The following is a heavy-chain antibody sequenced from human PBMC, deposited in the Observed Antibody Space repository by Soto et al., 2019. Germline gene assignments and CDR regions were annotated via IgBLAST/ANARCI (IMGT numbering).Heavy chain of an antibody. CDR2: ITSSSSYI. D-gene: IGHD4-17*01. CDR1: GFTFSSYS. Sequence: EVQLVESGGGLVKPGGSLRLSCAASGFTFSSYSMNWVRQAPGKGLEWVSSITSSSSYINYADSVKGRFTISRDNAKNSLYLQTNSLRAEDTAVYYCERATVTTGRIGDFDMWGQGTMVTVSS. CDR3: ERATVTTGRIGDFDM. V-gene: IGHV3-21*01. J-gene: IGHJ3*02.